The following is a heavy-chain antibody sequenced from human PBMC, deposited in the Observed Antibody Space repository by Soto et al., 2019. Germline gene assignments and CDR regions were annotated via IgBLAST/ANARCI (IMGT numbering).Heavy chain of an antibody. D-gene: IGHD3-3*01. V-gene: IGHV3-23*01. CDR2: ISGSGGST. J-gene: IGHJ4*02. CDR3: AKDQISEITIFGVVLDY. CDR1: GFTFSSYA. Sequence: GGSLRLSCAASGFTFSSYAMSWVRQAPGKGLEWVSAISGSGGSTYYADSVKGRFTISRDNSKNTLYLQMNSLRAEDTAVYYCAKDQISEITIFGVVLDYWGQGTLVTVSS.